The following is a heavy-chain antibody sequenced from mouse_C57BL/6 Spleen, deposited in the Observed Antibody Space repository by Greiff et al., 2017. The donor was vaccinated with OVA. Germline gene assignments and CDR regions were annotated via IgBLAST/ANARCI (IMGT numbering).Heavy chain of an antibody. CDR1: GHTFTSYW. J-gene: IGHJ3*01. V-gene: IGHV1-53*01. Sequence: QVQLQQPGTELVKPGASVKLSCKASGHTFTSYWMPWVKQRPGQGLEWIGNINPSDGGTNYNEKFKSKATLTVDKSSSTAYLQLRSLQSEDSAVDYGARGCEYYGSCAAWFAYWGQGTLVTVSA. D-gene: IGHD1-1*01. CDR2: INPSDGGT. CDR3: ARGCEYYGSCAAWFAY.